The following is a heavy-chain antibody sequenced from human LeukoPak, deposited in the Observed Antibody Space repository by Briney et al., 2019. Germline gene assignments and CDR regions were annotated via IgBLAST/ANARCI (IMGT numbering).Heavy chain of an antibody. CDR1: GFTFSNYW. CDR3: AKLSFSDGSAVFDY. D-gene: IGHD3-10*01. Sequence: GGSLRLSCATSGFTFSNYWMHWVRQAPGKGLEWVSAISGSGGSTYYADSVKGRFTISRDNSKNTLYLQMNSLRAEDTAVYYCAKLSFSDGSAVFDYWGQGTLVTVSS. V-gene: IGHV3-23*01. J-gene: IGHJ4*02. CDR2: ISGSGGST.